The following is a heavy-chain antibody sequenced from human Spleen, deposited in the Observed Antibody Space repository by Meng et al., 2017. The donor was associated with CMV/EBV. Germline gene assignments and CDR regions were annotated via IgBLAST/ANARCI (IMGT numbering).Heavy chain of an antibody. V-gene: IGHV3-30*02. J-gene: IGHJ3*02. D-gene: IGHD3-22*01. CDR1: GFIFSDFG. CDR3: AKDIIVVGTDAFDI. Sequence: GESLKISCAASGFIFSDFGLHWVRQAPGKGLEWLAFIRFDASLKYYADSVKGRFTISRDNSRNTLYLQMNSLRVDDTAVYYCAKDIIVVGTDAFDIWGRGTMVTVSS. CDR2: IRFDASLK.